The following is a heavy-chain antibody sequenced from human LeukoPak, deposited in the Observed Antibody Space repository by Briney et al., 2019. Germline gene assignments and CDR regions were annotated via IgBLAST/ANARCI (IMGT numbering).Heavy chain of an antibody. J-gene: IGHJ4*02. D-gene: IGHD3-3*01. CDR3: AADEYYDFWSGYYPY. CDR1: GFTFTSSA. V-gene: IGHV1-58*01. CDR2: IVVGSGNT. Sequence: ASVKVSCKASGFTFTSSAVQWVRQARGQRLEWIGWIVVGSGNTNYAQKFQERVTITRDMSTSTAYMELSSLRSEDTAVYYCAADEYYDFWSGYYPYWGQGTLVTVS.